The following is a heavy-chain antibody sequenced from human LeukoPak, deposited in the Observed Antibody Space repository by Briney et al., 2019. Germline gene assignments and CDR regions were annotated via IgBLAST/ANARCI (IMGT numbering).Heavy chain of an antibody. CDR2: ISSSSTWI. CDR1: GFTFSSYE. D-gene: IGHD6-13*01. J-gene: IGHJ4*02. Sequence: GGSLRLSCAASGFTFSSYEMNWVRQAPGKGLEWVSFISSSSTWINYADSVKGRFTISRDNAKNLLYLQMNSLRAADTAVYYCARDESGWSRDYWGQGTLVTVSS. V-gene: IGHV3-21*01. CDR3: ARDESGWSRDY.